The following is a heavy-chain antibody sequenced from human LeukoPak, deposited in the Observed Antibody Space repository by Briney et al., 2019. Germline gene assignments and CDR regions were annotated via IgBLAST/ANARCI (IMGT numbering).Heavy chain of an antibody. V-gene: IGHV1-69*05. CDR1: GGTFSSYA. D-gene: IGHD1-26*01. J-gene: IGHJ4*02. CDR2: IIPIFGTA. CDR3: ARAPLGGSYFDY. Sequence: SVKVSCKASGGTFSSYAISWVRQAPGQGLEWMGGIIPIFGTANYAQKFQGRVTITTDESTSTAYMELSSLRSEDTAVYYCARAPLGGSYFDYWGQGTLVTVSS.